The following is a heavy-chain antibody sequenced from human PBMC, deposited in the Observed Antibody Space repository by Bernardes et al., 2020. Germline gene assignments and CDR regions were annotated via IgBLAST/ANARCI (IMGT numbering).Heavy chain of an antibody. CDR2: IHYRGST. V-gene: IGHV4-39*02. Sequence: SETLSLTCTVSGGSISNSNYFWVWIRQPQGKGLEWIGSIHYRGSTYFTPSLKSRASISVDTSENQFSLHLTSESAADSAVYYCARATYTRYFDIWGQGILVTVSS. D-gene: IGHD3-9*01. J-gene: IGHJ4*02. CDR1: GGSISNSNYF. CDR3: ARATYTRYFDI.